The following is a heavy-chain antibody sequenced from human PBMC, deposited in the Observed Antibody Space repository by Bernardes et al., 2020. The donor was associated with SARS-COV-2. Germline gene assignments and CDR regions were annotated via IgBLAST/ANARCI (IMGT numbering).Heavy chain of an antibody. D-gene: IGHD3-10*01. V-gene: IGHV3-15*01. CDR2: IKSKIAGGTQ. Sequence: GGSRRPSWPPSISTSSTAWMGWFRQPQGKGREWVGRIKSKIAGGTQEYAAPVKGRFTISRYDSKNTLYLQMNSLKTEDTAVYYCTTDSDDFDYWGQGTLVTVSS. CDR1: ISTSSTAW. CDR3: TTDSDDFDY. J-gene: IGHJ4*02.